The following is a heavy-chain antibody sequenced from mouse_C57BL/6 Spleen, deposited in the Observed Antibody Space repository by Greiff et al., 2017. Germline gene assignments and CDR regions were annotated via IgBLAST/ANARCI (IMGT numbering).Heavy chain of an antibody. CDR3: AIDEEHYSGSSSLLAS. CDR1: GFTFSSYA. D-gene: IGHD1-1*01. CDR2: ISDGGSYT. V-gene: IGHV5-4*01. J-gene: IGHJ3*01. Sequence: EVQLVESGGGLVKPGGSLKLSCAASGFTFSSYAMPWVRQTPEKRLEWVATISDGGSYTYYPDNVKGRFTISRDNAKNNLYLQMSHLKSEDTAMYYCAIDEEHYSGSSSLLASWGQRTLVTVSA.